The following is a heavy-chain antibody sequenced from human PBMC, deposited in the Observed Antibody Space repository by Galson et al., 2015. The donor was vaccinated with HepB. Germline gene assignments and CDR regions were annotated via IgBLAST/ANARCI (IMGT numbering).Heavy chain of an antibody. Sequence: SLRLSCASSGFTFADYAMRWVRQAPGKGLEWVGFIRNTLYGGTTEYAASVKGRFTISRDDSKSVAYLQMNSLKTEDTAVYYRTRHLPDRIAAAASFDSWGQGTLVTVSS. CDR1: GFTFADYA. J-gene: IGHJ4*02. D-gene: IGHD6-13*01. V-gene: IGHV3-49*04. CDR3: TRHLPDRIAAAASFDS. CDR2: IRNTLYGGTT.